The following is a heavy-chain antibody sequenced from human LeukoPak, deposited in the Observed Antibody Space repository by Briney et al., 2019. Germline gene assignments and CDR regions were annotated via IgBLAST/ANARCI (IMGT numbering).Heavy chain of an antibody. CDR3: ARHGRYSSSSSLDY. V-gene: IGHV4-61*05. CDR2: IYYSGST. D-gene: IGHD6-6*01. CDR1: GGSITSSNHY. Sequence: SETLSLTCTVSGGSITSSNHYCGWIRQPPGKGLEWIGYIYYSGSTNYNPSLKSRVTISVDTSKNQFSLKLSSVTAADTAVYYCARHGRYSSSSSLDYWGQGTLVTVSS. J-gene: IGHJ4*02.